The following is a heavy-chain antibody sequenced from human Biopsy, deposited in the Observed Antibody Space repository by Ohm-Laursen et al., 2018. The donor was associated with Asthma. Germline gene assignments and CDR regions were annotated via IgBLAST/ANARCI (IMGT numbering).Heavy chain of an antibody. J-gene: IGHJ5*02. V-gene: IGHV3-74*01. CDR2: ISSDGSST. D-gene: IGHD4-17*01. CDR3: ARVAYGDVACFDH. Sequence: SLRLSCAASGFTFGDYGMHWVRQALGKGLEWVSGISSDGSSTGYADSVKGRFTISRDNAKNTLYLQMNSLRAEDTALYYCARVAYGDVACFDHWGQGTLVTVSS. CDR1: GFTFGDYG.